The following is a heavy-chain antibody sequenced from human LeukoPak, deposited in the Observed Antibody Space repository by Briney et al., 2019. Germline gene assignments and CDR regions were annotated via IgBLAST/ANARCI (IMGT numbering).Heavy chain of an antibody. Sequence: GGSLRLSCAASGFTFDDYGMGWVRQAPGKGLEWVSSISSSSSYIYYADSVEGRFTISRDNAKNSLYLQMDSLRAEDTAVYYCARDDYYGSGSYIDYWGQGTLVTVSS. J-gene: IGHJ4*02. CDR3: ARDDYYGSGSYIDY. CDR2: ISSSSSYI. V-gene: IGHV3-21*01. D-gene: IGHD3-10*01. CDR1: GFTFDDYG.